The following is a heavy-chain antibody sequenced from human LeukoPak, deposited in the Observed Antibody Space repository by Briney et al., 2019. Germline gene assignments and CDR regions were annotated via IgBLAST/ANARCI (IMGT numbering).Heavy chain of an antibody. CDR3: ARDNRIVGATDAFDI. V-gene: IGHV4-4*07. CDR1: GGSIGSYY. D-gene: IGHD1-26*01. Sequence: SETLSLTCTVSGGSIGSYYWSWIRQPAGKGLEWIGRIYTSGSTNYNPSLKSRVTMSVDTSKNQFSLKLSSVTAADTAVYYCARDNRIVGATDAFDIWGQGTMVTVSS. CDR2: IYTSGST. J-gene: IGHJ3*02.